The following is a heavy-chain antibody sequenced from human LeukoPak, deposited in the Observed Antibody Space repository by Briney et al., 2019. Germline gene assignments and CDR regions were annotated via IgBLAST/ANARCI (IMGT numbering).Heavy chain of an antibody. D-gene: IGHD3-22*01. CDR1: GGSISSSSYY. Sequence: SETLSLTCTVTGGSISSSSYYWGWVRQPPGKGLEWIGSIYYSGSTYYNPSLKSRVTISVDTSKNQFSLKLSSVTAADTAVYYCARVVQYYYDSSGNYYFDYWGQGTLVTVSS. J-gene: IGHJ4*02. CDR2: IYYSGST. CDR3: ARVVQYYYDSSGNYYFDY. V-gene: IGHV4-39*01.